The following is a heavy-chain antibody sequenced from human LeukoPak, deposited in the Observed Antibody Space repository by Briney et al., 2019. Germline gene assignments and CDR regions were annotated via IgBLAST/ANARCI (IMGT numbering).Heavy chain of an antibody. Sequence: SETLSLTCTVSGSSISDYYWNWIRQPAGKGLEWIGRIYTSGSTNSHPSLKSRVTMSVDPSKNQFSLKLRSMTAADTAVYYCARDEMAPYGMDVWGQGTTVTVSS. J-gene: IGHJ6*02. D-gene: IGHD5-24*01. CDR2: IYTSGST. CDR3: ARDEMAPYGMDV. V-gene: IGHV4-4*07. CDR1: GSSISDYY.